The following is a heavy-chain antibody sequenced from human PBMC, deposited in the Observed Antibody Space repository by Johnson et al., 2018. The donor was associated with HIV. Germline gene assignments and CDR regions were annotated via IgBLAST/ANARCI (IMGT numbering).Heavy chain of an antibody. J-gene: IGHJ3*01. CDR1: GFTFDDYA. CDR2: ISWNSGSI. D-gene: IGHD6-13*01. V-gene: IGHV3-9*01. CDR3: AGQGVTSIAPTGTGAFDV. Sequence: VQLVESGGGVVQPGRSLRLSCAASGFTFDDYAMHWVRQAPGKGLEWVSGISWNSGSIGYADSVKGRFNISRDNSKNTLYLQMNSLRAEDTAVYYCAGQGVTSIAPTGTGAFDVWGHGTMVTVSS.